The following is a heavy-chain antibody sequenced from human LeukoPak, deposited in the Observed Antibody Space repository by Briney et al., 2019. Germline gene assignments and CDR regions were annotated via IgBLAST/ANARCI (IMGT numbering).Heavy chain of an antibody. V-gene: IGHV3-74*01. CDR2: IKSDGNT. CDR1: GFTFSSYW. CDR3: ARAPSEIGGYYPEYFRH. D-gene: IGHD3-22*01. Sequence: PGGSLRLSCAASGFTFSSYWMHWVRQAPGKGLVWVSRIKSDGNTNYADSVKGRFTISRDNAKNTVSLQMNSLRAEDTGVYYCARAPSEIGGYYPEYFRHWGQATLVTVSS. J-gene: IGHJ1*01.